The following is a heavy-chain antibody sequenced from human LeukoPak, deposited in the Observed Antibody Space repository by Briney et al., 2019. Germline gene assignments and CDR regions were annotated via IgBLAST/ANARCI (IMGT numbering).Heavy chain of an antibody. D-gene: IGHD2-2*01. CDR3: ARGLPRVVPAAMVNPWFDP. V-gene: IGHV4-34*01. CDR2: INHSGST. J-gene: IGHJ5*02. Sequence: SETLSLTCAVYGGSFSGYYWSWIRQPPGKGLEWIGEINHSGSTNYKPSLKSRVTISVDTSKNQFSLKLSSVTAADTAVYYCARGLPRVVPAAMVNPWFDPWGQGTLVTVSS. CDR1: GGSFSGYY.